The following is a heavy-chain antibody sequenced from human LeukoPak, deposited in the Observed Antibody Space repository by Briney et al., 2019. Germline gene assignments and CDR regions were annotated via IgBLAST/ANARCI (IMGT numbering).Heavy chain of an antibody. Sequence: ASVKVSCKSSGYTFTSYYMHWVRQAPGQGLEWKGIINPSGGSTSYAQKFQGRVTMTRDTSTSTVYMELSSLRSEDTAVYYCARVGYYYDSSGYYYERFGAFDIWGQGTMVTVSS. CDR2: INPSGGST. V-gene: IGHV1-46*01. D-gene: IGHD3-22*01. CDR3: ARVGYYYDSSGYYYERFGAFDI. CDR1: GYTFTSYY. J-gene: IGHJ3*02.